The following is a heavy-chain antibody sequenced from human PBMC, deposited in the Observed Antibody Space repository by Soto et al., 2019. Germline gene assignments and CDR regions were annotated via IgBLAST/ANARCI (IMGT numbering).Heavy chain of an antibody. CDR1: GGSISSYY. J-gene: IGHJ3*02. Sequence: SETLSLTCTFSGGSISSYYWSWIRQPPGKGLEWIGYIYYSGSTNYNPSLKSRVTISVDTSKNQFSLKLSSVTAADTAVYYCARQVMITFGGVIVYDAFDIWGQGTMVTVSS. CDR3: ARQVMITFGGVIVYDAFDI. CDR2: IYYSGST. V-gene: IGHV4-59*08. D-gene: IGHD3-16*02.